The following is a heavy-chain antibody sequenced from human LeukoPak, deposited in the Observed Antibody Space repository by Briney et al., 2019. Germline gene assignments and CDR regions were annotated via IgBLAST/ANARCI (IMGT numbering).Heavy chain of an antibody. CDR2: IWYDGSNK. D-gene: IGHD1-26*01. V-gene: IGHV3-33*08. CDR3: ARLRYSGSYYFDY. CDR1: GFTFSSYG. J-gene: IGHJ4*02. Sequence: GGSLRLSCEASGFTFSSYGMHWVRQAPGKGLEWVAVIWYDGSNKYYADSVKGRFTISRDNSKHTLYLQMNSLRAEDTAVYYCARLRYSGSYYFDYWGQGTLVTVSS.